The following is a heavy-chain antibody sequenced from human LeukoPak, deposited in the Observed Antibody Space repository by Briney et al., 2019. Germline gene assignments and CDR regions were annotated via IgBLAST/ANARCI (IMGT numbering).Heavy chain of an antibody. CDR3: ATLKGSYYYDSSGWDY. CDR2: TSSSDAGT. Sequence: GGSLRLSCAAFGFPLSSYAMSWVRQAPGKGLEWVSATSSSDAGTYHADSVRGRFTISRDNSKNTLYLQMNSLRAEDTAVYYCATLKGSYYYDSSGWDYWGQGTLVTVSS. V-gene: IGHV3-23*01. CDR1: GFPLSSYA. J-gene: IGHJ4*02. D-gene: IGHD3-22*01.